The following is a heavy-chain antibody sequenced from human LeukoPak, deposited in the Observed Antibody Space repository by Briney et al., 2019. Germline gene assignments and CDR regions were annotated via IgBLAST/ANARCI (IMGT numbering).Heavy chain of an antibody. D-gene: IGHD5-12*01. CDR1: GFSFSGSA. CDR3: TRATIGIYYFGY. CDR2: IRSKAYGGTT. V-gene: IGHV3-49*04. J-gene: IGHJ4*02. Sequence: GGSLRLSCAASGFSFSGSAIHWVRQAPGKGLEWVGFIRSKAYGGTTEYAASVKGRFTISRDDSKSIAYLQMNSLKTEDTAVYYCTRATIGIYYFGYWGQGTLVTVSS.